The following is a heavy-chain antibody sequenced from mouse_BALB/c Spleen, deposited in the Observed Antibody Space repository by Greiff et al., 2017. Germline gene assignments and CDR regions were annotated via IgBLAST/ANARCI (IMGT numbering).Heavy chain of an antibody. CDR3: TRCYYGSAWFAY. J-gene: IGHJ3*01. CDR2: INPSNGGT. D-gene: IGHD1-1*01. CDR1: GYTFTSYY. Sequence: QVQLQQPGAELVKPGASVKLSCKASGYTFTSYYMYWVKQRPGQGLEWIGGINPSNGGTNFNEKFKSKATLTVDKSSSTAYMQLSSLTSEDSAVYYCTRCYYGSAWFAYWGQGTLVTVSA. V-gene: IGHV1S81*02.